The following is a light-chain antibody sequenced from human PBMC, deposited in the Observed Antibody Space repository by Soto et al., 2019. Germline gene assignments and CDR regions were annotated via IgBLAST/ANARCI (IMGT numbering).Light chain of an antibody. CDR3: QQRSNWPLT. CDR2: GAS. CDR1: QSVSYN. V-gene: IGKV3-11*01. Sequence: SLVTLSVYKGERATLSCRASQSVSYNLAWYQHRPGQAPRLLIYGASTRATAIPARFSGSGSGTDFTLTIIILEPEDFTVYDCQQRSNWPLTFGGGTKADI. J-gene: IGKJ4*01.